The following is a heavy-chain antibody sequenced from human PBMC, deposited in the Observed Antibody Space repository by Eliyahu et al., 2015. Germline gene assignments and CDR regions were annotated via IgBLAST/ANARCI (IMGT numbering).Heavy chain of an antibody. CDR2: INRDGSEK. V-gene: IGHV3-7*01. D-gene: IGHD2/OR15-2a*01. J-gene: IGHJ6*02. CDR3: ARDCNVTNCPDFYYYYGMDV. CDR1: TLAFSNYW. Sequence: EVQLVESGGGLVQPGGSLRLSCAASTLAFSNYWXXWVRQAPGQGLEWVAYINRDGSEKYYLDSVKGRFTISRDNTQNSLYLQMNSLRAEDTAVYYCARDCNVTNCPDFYYYYGMDVWGQGTTVTVSS.